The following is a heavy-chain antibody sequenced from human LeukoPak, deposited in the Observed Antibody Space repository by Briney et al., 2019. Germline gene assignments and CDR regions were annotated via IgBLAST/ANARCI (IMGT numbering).Heavy chain of an antibody. CDR3: ARQYLRGVLDP. V-gene: IGHV4-59*08. Sequence: SETLSLTCTVSGGPFGSYCWTWIRQPSGKGLEWLAYICYTGNSDSNPSLKSRVTISVDTPKSQFSLKLSSVTAADTAVYYCARQYLRGVLDPWGQGTLVSVTS. D-gene: IGHD3-10*01. CDR1: GGPFGSYC. CDR2: ICYTGNS. J-gene: IGHJ5*02.